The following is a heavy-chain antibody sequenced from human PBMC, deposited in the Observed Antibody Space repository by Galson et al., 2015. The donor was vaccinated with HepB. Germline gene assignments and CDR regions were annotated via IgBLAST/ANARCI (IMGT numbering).Heavy chain of an antibody. V-gene: IGHV3-48*04. D-gene: IGHD5-12*01. CDR2: ITSSSSTI. CDR1: GFTFSSYS. CDR3: ARLHRFGGYDWTYYYGMDV. Sequence: SLRLSCAASGFTFSSYSMNWVRQAPGKGLEWVSYITSSSSTIYYADSVKGRFTISRDNAKNSLYLQMNSLRVEDTAVYYCARLHRFGGYDWTYYYGMDVWGQGTTVTVSS. J-gene: IGHJ6*02.